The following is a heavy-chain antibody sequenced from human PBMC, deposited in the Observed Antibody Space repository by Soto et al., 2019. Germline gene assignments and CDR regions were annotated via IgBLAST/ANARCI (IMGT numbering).Heavy chain of an antibody. Sequence: SETLSLTCAVYGGSFSGYYWSWIRQPPGMGLEWSGEINHSGSTNYNPSLKSRVTISVDTSKNQFSLKLSSVTAADTAVYYCARLMAARRDYYYYYGMDVWGQGTTVTVSS. J-gene: IGHJ6*02. CDR2: INHSGST. CDR1: GGSFSGYY. CDR3: ARLMAARRDYYYYYGMDV. D-gene: IGHD6-6*01. V-gene: IGHV4-34*01.